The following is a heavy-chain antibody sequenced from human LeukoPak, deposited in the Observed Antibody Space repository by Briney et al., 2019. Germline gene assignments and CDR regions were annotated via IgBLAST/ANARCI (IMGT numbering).Heavy chain of an antibody. CDR2: INHSGST. D-gene: IGHD2-15*01. Sequence: SETLSLTCAVYGGSFSGYYWSWIRQPPGKGLEWIGEINHSGSTNYNLSLKSRVTISVDTSKNQFSLKLSSVTAADTAVYYCARGLIRCIGDGSCYSLYYYGMDVWGQGTTVTVSS. V-gene: IGHV4-34*01. CDR1: GGSFSGYY. J-gene: IGHJ6*02. CDR3: ARGLIRCIGDGSCYSLYYYGMDV.